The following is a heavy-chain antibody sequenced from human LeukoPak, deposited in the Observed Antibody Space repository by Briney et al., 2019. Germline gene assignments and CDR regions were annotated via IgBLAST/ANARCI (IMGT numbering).Heavy chain of an antibody. CDR3: ASKGYRWDYGDYGYGMDV. Sequence: SVKVSCKASGGTFSSYAISWVRQASGQGLEWMGGIIPIFGTANYAQKFQGRVTITADESTSTAYMELSSLRSEDTAVYYCASKGYRWDYGDYGYGMDVWGQGTTVTVSS. D-gene: IGHD4-17*01. CDR1: GGTFSSYA. V-gene: IGHV1-69*13. CDR2: IIPIFGTA. J-gene: IGHJ6*02.